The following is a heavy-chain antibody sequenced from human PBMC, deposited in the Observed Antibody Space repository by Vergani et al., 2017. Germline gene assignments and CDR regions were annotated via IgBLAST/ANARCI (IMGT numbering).Heavy chain of an antibody. J-gene: IGHJ3*02. D-gene: IGHD4-17*01. V-gene: IGHV3-21*01. CDR3: ARDGEMTTVTTYAFDI. CDR2: ISSSSSYI. Sequence: VQLVESGGGLVKPGGSLRLSCAASGFTFSSYSMNWVRQAPGKGLEWVSSISSSSSYIYYADSVKGRFTISRDNAKNSLYLQMNSLRAEDTAVYYCARDGEMTTVTTYAFDIWGHGTMVTVSS. CDR1: GFTFSSYS.